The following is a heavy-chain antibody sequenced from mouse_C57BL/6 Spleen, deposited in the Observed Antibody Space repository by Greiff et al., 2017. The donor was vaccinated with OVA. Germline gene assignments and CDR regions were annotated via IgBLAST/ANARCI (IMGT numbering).Heavy chain of an antibody. CDR1: GYTFTSYW. V-gene: IGHV1-52*01. J-gene: IGHJ4*01. CDR3: AREEESAMDD. Sequence: VQLQQPGAELVRPGSSVKLSCKASGYTFTSYWMHWVKQRPIQGLEWIGNIDPSDSETHYNQKFKDKATLTVDKSSSTAYMQLSSLTSEDSAVYYCAREEESAMDDWGQGTSVTVSS. CDR2: IDPSDSET.